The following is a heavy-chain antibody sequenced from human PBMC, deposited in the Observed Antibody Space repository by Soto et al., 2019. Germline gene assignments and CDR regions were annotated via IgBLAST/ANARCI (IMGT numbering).Heavy chain of an antibody. Sequence: QITLKESGPTLVKPTQTLTLTCTFSGFSLSTSGVGVGWIRQPPGKALEWLALIYWDDDKRYSPSLKSRLTITKDTSKNQVVLTMTNMDPVDTATYYCAHTQVDLWFVELLTFGSYYYMDVWGKGTTVTVSS. V-gene: IGHV2-5*02. CDR1: GFSLSTSGVG. J-gene: IGHJ6*03. CDR2: IYWDDDK. CDR3: AHTQVDLWFVELLTFGSYYYMDV. D-gene: IGHD3-10*01.